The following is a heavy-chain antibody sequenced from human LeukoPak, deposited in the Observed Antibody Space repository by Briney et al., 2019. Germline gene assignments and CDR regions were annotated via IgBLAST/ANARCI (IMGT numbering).Heavy chain of an antibody. J-gene: IGHJ5*02. CDR1: GYTFTSYG. CDR3: ARARKLLWFRELGPNWFDP. CDR2: ISTYNGNT. V-gene: IGHV1-18*01. Sequence: ASVKVSCKASGYTFTSYGISWVRQAPGQGLEWMGWISTYNGNTNYAREFQGRVTMTTDTSTSTAYMELSRLRSDDTAVYYCARARKLLWFRELGPNWFDPWGQGTLVTVSS. D-gene: IGHD3-10*01.